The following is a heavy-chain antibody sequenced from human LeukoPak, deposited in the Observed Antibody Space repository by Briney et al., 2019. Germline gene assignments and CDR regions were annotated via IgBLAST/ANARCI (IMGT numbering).Heavy chain of an antibody. V-gene: IGHV3-23*01. D-gene: IGHD3-22*01. CDR3: AKDRTRYYYDSSGYYYVGLL. CDR2: ISGSGGST. CDR1: GFTFSSYA. Sequence: GGSLRLSCAASGFTFSSYAMSWVRQAPGKGLGWVSAISGSGGSTYYADSVKGRFTISRDNSKNTLYLQMNSLRAEDTAVYYCAKDRTRYYYDSSGYYYVGLLWGQGTLVTVSS. J-gene: IGHJ4*02.